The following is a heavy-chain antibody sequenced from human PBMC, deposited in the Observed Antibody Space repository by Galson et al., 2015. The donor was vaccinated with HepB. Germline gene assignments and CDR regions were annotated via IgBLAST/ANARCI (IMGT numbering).Heavy chain of an antibody. CDR3: AKSDTLGTTSRFFDY. Sequence: SLRLSCAASGFTFSSYGMHWVRQAPGKGLEWVAVISYDGSKKYYGDSVKGRFTISRDNSKNTLYLQMNSLRAEDTAVYYCAKSDTLGTTSRFFDYWGQGALVTVSS. CDR2: ISYDGSKK. CDR1: GFTFSSYG. J-gene: IGHJ4*02. V-gene: IGHV3-30*18. D-gene: IGHD1-7*01.